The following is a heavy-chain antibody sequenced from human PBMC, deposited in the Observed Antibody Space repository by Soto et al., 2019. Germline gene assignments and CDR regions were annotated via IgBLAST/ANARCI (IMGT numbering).Heavy chain of an antibody. D-gene: IGHD6-19*01. CDR3: ARDLGGAVAGPLGWFDP. V-gene: IGHV1-69*04. CDR2: IIPILGIA. Sequence: VASVKVSCKASGGTFSSYTISWVRQAPGQGLEWMGRIIPILGIANYAQKFQGRVTITADKSTSTAYMELSSLRSEDTAVYYCARDLGGAVAGPLGWFDPWGQGTLVTVSS. CDR1: GGTFSSYT. J-gene: IGHJ5*02.